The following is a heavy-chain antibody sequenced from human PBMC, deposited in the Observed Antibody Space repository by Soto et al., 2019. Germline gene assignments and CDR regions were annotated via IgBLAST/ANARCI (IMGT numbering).Heavy chain of an antibody. Sequence: SETLSLTCTVSGGSISSGGYYWSWIRQHPGKGLEWIGYIYYSGSTYYNPSLKSRVTISVDTSKNQFSLKLSSVTAADTAVYYCARAPTIGSGNNRDPMHYFDYWGQGTLVTVSS. CDR3: ARAPTIGSGNNRDPMHYFDY. D-gene: IGHD3-10*01. CDR1: GGSISSGGYY. CDR2: IYYSGST. V-gene: IGHV4-31*03. J-gene: IGHJ4*02.